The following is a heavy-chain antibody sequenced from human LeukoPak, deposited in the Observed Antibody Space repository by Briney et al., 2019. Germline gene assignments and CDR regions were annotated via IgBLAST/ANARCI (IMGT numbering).Heavy chain of an antibody. CDR2: IAHDGTI. V-gene: IGHV4-4*02. Sequence: SETLSLTCGVSGGSIDITNYWSWVRQAPGKGLEWIGEIAHDGTINYNPSLGSRVAMSLDRANNQFSLSLTSVTAADTAVYYCTREDRPYCTFAYWGQGVLVTVSS. D-gene: IGHD3-3*02. CDR1: GGSIDITNY. CDR3: TREDRPYCTFAY. J-gene: IGHJ4*02.